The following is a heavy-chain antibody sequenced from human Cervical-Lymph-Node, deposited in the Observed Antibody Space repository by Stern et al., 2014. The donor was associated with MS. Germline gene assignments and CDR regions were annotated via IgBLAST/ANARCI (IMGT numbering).Heavy chain of an antibody. J-gene: IGHJ4*02. Sequence: VQLEESGGGVVQPGRSLRLSCVASGFGFSSFALHWVRQAPGKGLEWVAVISHDGSTRYYADSVKGRFTISRDNSKETLNLQMNSLSAEDTAVYYCAARGVLRIGQILDYWGQGTLVTVSS. CDR3: AARGVLRIGQILDY. CDR1: GFGFSSFA. CDR2: ISHDGSTR. D-gene: IGHD2-15*01. V-gene: IGHV3-30-3*02.